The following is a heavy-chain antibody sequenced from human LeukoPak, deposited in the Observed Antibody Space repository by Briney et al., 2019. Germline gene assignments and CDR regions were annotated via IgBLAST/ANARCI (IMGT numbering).Heavy chain of an antibody. CDR2: IGASGGST. Sequence: GGSLRLSCAASGFTFSSYAISWVRQAPGKGLEWVSSIGASGGSTYYADSVKGRFTISRDNSKNTLYLQMNSLRAEDTAIYYCAKAPISGYSYGYVDYWGQGTLATVSS. CDR3: AKAPISGYSYGYVDY. V-gene: IGHV3-23*01. J-gene: IGHJ4*02. D-gene: IGHD5-18*01. CDR1: GFTFSSYA.